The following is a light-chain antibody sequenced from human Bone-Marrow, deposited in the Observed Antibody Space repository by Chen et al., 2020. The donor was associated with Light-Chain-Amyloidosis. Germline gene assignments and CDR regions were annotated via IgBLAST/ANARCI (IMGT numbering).Light chain of an antibody. V-gene: IGKV3-20*01. CDR1: QTISSNY. CDR2: GSS. J-gene: IGKJ4*01. Sequence: EIVLTQSPGTLSLSPGEGANLSCRASQTISSNYLTWYQQKFGQAPRLLNYGSSSRATGIPDRFTGSESGTDFTLTINRLEPEDFARYYCQQYGTSPLTVGGGTKVEIK. CDR3: QQYGTSPLT.